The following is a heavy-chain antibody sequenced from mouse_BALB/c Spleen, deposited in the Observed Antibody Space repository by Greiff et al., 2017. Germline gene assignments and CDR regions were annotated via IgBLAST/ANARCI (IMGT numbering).Heavy chain of an antibody. J-gene: IGHJ3*01. D-gene: IGHD1-1*01. CDR2: IWTGGGT. V-gene: IGHV2-9-2*01. CDR1: GFSLTSYD. CDR3: VRDNYYGSSYTFAY. Sequence: VKLEESGPGLVAPSQSLSITCTVSGFSLTSYDISWIRQPPGKGLEWLGVIWTGGGTNYNSAFMSRLSISKDNSKSQVFLKMNSLQTDDTAIYYCVRDNYYGSSYTFAYWGQGTLVTVSA.